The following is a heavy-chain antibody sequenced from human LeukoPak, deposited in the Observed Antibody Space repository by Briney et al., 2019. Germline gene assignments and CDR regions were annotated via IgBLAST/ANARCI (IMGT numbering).Heavy chain of an antibody. CDR3: AREDYDILTGSIDY. V-gene: IGHV3-7*01. CDR1: GFTFSSYW. Sequence: GGSLRLSCAASGFTFSSYWMSWVRQAPGKGLEWVANIKQDGSEKYYVDSVKGRFTISRDNAKNSLYLQMNRPRAEDTAVYYCAREDYDILTGSIDYWGQGTLVTVSS. CDR2: IKQDGSEK. D-gene: IGHD3-9*01. J-gene: IGHJ4*02.